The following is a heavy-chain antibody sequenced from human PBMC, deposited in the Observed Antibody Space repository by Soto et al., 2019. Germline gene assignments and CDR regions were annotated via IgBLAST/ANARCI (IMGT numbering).Heavy chain of an antibody. J-gene: IGHJ5*02. D-gene: IGHD3-3*01. CDR1: GYTFTSYY. CDR2: INPSGGST. CDR3: ARHRYYDFWSGSNWFDP. V-gene: IGHV1-46*01. Sequence: ASVKVSCKASGYTFTSYYMHWVRQAPGQGLEWMGIINPSGGSTSYAQKFQGRVTMTRDTSTSTAYMELRSLRSDDTAVYYCARHRYYDFWSGSNWFDPWGQGTLVTVSS.